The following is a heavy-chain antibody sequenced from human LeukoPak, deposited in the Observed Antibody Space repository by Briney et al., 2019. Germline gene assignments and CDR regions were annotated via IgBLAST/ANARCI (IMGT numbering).Heavy chain of an antibody. D-gene: IGHD6-13*01. V-gene: IGHV4-34*01. CDR1: GGSFSGYY. CDR2: INHSGST. CDR3: ARGLEGIAAAGTRWFDP. Sequence: SETLSLSCAVYGGSFSGYYWSWIRQPPGKGLEWIGEINHSGSTNYNPSLKSRVTISVDTSKNQFSLKLSSETAADTAVYYCARGLEGIAAAGTRWFDPWGQGTLVTVSS. J-gene: IGHJ5*02.